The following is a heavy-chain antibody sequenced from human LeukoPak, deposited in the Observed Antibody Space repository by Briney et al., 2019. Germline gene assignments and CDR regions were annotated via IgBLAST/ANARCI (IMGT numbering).Heavy chain of an antibody. V-gene: IGHV3-9*01. CDR1: GFTFDDYA. CDR3: AKDRYGDYPDALDY. D-gene: IGHD4-17*01. CDR2: ISWSSGSI. J-gene: IGHJ4*02. Sequence: SGRSLRLSCAASGFTFDDYAMHWVRQAPGKGLEWVSGISWSSGSIGYADSVKGRFTISRDNAKNSLYLQMNSLRAEDAALYYCAKDRYGDYPDALDYWGQGTLVTVSS.